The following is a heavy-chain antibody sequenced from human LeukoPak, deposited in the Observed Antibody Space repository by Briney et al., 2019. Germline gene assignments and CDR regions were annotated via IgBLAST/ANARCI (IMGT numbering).Heavy chain of an antibody. J-gene: IGHJ4*02. CDR3: ARRSKDSSGYYYFDY. CDR2: IYDSGST. Sequence: SETLSLTCTVSGGSIRSSYYYWGWIRQPPGKGLEWIGSIYDSGSTYYNPSLKSRVTISVDTSKNQFSLKLNSVTAADTAVYHCARRSKDSSGYYYFDYWGQGTLVTVSS. V-gene: IGHV4-39*01. CDR1: GGSIRSSYYY. D-gene: IGHD3-22*01.